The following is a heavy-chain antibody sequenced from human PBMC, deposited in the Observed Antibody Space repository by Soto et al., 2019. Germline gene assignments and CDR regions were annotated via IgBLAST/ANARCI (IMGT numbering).Heavy chain of an antibody. V-gene: IGHV3-23*01. CDR3: ASQPQQERYGGYYYGMDV. CDR2: IIKNNGGT. D-gene: IGHD5-12*01. Sequence: GGSLRLSCAASGFSFSTYDMSWARQAPGKGLEWVSNIIKNNGGTHYADSVKGRFTISRDNAKNILYLQMNSLRAEDTAVYYCASQPQQERYGGYYYGMDVWGQGTTVTVSS. J-gene: IGHJ6*02. CDR1: GFSFSTYD.